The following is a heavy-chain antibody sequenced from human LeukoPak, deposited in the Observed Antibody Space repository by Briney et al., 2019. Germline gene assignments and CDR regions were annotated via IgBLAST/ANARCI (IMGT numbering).Heavy chain of an antibody. CDR3: ARAQLSLVVDFGMDV. V-gene: IGHV4-59*01. CDR2: IYSSGST. J-gene: IGHJ6*02. Sequence: KPSESLSLTCTVSGGSISTYYWSWIRQPPGKGLEWIAYIYSSGSTTYTPSPKSRVTISVDTSKQQFSLKLSSVTAADTAVYYCARAQLSLVVDFGMDVWGQGTTVAVSS. CDR1: GGSISTYY. D-gene: IGHD2-2*01.